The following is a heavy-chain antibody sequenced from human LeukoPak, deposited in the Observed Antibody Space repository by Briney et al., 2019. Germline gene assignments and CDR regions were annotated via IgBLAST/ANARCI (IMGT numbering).Heavy chain of an antibody. CDR1: GYTFTSYY. D-gene: IGHD3-22*01. CDR3: AREYTYYYDSSDYSTQYYFDY. V-gene: IGHV1-46*01. Sequence: ASVKVSCKASGYTFTSYYMHWVRQAPGQGLEWMGIINPSGGSTSYAQKFQGRVTMTRDMSTSTVYMELSSLRSEDTAVYYCAREYTYYYDSSDYSTQYYFDYWGQGTLVTVSS. J-gene: IGHJ4*02. CDR2: INPSGGST.